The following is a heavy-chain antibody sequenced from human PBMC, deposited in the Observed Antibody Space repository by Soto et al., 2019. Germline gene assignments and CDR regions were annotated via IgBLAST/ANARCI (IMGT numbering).Heavy chain of an antibody. CDR1: GFTFSNAW. Sequence: GGSLRLSCAASGFTFSNAWMSWVRQAPGKGLEWVSAISGSGGSTYYADSVKGRFTISRDNSKNTLYLQMNSLRAEDTAVYYCAKHYSSWYVDYWGQGTLVTVSS. J-gene: IGHJ4*02. D-gene: IGHD6-13*01. V-gene: IGHV3-23*01. CDR3: AKHYSSWYVDY. CDR2: ISGSGGST.